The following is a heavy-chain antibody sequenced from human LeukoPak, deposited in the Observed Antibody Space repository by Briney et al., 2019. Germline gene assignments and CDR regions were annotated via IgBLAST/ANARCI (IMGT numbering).Heavy chain of an antibody. CDR3: ARQYSSGWYYFDY. Sequence: SETLSLTCTVSGGSISSYYWSWIRQPPGKGLEWIGYIYYSGSTNYNPSLKSRVTISVDTSKNQFSLKLSSVTAADTAVYYCARQYSSGWYYFDYWGQGTLVTVSS. V-gene: IGHV4-59*08. J-gene: IGHJ4*02. CDR1: GGSISSYY. D-gene: IGHD6-19*01. CDR2: IYYSGST.